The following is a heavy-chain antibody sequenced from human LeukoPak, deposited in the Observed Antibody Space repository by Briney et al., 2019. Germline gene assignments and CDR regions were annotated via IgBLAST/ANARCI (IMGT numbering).Heavy chain of an antibody. J-gene: IGHJ4*02. D-gene: IGHD6-13*01. CDR1: GFTFRSYA. CDR3: AKVGLGYSRGSPLDY. Sequence: GGSQTLSCAASGFTFRSYAMSWVRQAPGKGLEWVSAISGSGGSTYCADSVQGVTTISRDNSKNTLYLQMNSLRAEDTAVYYCAKVGLGYSRGSPLDYWGQGTLVTVSS. V-gene: IGHV3-23*01. CDR2: ISGSGGST.